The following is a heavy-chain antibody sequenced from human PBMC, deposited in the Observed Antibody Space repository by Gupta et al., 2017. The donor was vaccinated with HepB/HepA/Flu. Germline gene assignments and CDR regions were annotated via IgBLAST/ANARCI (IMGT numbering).Heavy chain of an antibody. Sequence: EVQLVESGGGLVKPGGSLRLSCAASGFTFSSYSMNWVRQAPGKGLEWVSSISSSSSYIYYADSVKGRFTISRDNAKNSLYLQMNSLRAEDTAVYYCARGGYCSGGSCYYYYGMDVWGQGTTVTVSS. CDR2: ISSSSSYI. CDR1: GFTFSSYS. D-gene: IGHD2-15*01. CDR3: ARGGYCSGGSCYYYYGMDV. V-gene: IGHV3-21*01. J-gene: IGHJ6*02.